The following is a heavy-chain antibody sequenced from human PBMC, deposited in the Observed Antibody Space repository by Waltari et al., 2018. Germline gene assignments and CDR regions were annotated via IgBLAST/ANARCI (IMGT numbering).Heavy chain of an antibody. V-gene: IGHV4-34*01. CDR3: ARGRGYYDSSGYGGNDY. Sequence: QVQLQQWGAGLLKPSETLSLTCAVYGGSSSGYYWSWIRPPQGKGLEWIGEITHSGSTNYNPSLKSRVTISVDTSKNQFSLKLSSVTAADTAVYYCARGRGYYDSSGYGGNDYWGQGTLVTVSS. J-gene: IGHJ4*02. D-gene: IGHD3-22*01. CDR1: GGSSSGYY. CDR2: ITHSGST.